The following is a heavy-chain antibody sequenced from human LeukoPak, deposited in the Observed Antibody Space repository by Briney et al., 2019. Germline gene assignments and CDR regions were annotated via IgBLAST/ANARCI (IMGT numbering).Heavy chain of an antibody. J-gene: IGHJ3*02. V-gene: IGHV1-46*01. CDR3: ARGGPITIFGVVTVDAFDI. CDR2: INPSGGST. CDR1: GYTFTSYY. Sequence: ASVKVSCKASGYTFTSYYMHWVRQAPGQGLEWMGIINPSGGSTSYAQKFQGRVTMTRDTSTSTVYMELSSLRSEDMAVYYCARGGPITIFGVVTVDAFDIWGQGTMVTVSS. D-gene: IGHD3-3*01.